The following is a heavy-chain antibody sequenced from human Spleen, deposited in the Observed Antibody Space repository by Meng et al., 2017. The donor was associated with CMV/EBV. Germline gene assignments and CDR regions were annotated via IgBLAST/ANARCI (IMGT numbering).Heavy chain of an antibody. V-gene: IGHV3-72*01. D-gene: IGHD2-2*01. CDR1: GFTFSDHF. CDR2: ISNRRNGYKK. Sequence: GGSLRLSCAVSGFTFSDHFMDWVRQVPGKGLQWVGRISNRRNGYKKEYAASVKGRFTISRDDAKNTLYLQMNSLGIEDTAVYFCARTIINAGMLPPAHTYYYYYGMDVWGQGTTVTVSS. CDR3: ARTIINAGMLPPAHTYYYYYGMDV. J-gene: IGHJ6*02.